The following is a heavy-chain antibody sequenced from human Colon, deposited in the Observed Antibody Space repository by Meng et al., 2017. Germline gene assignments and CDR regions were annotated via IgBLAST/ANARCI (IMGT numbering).Heavy chain of an antibody. V-gene: IGHV4-59*01. J-gene: IGHJ1*01. D-gene: IGHD3-10*01. CDR3: ARGNVIWLGDFQRKGGLDS. Sequence: SETLSLTCNVSGVSISNYYWNWVRQPPGKGREWIGYLHYSGSTKYNPSLKSRVTISGDTSKNQFSRTLTSVTAADTAVYYCARGNVIWLGDFQRKGGLDSWGQGTRVTVSS. CDR2: LHYSGST. CDR1: GVSISNYY.